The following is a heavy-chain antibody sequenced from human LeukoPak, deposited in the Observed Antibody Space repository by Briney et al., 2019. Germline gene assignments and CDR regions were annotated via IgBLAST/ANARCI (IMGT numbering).Heavy chain of an antibody. CDR2: IYSGGTT. V-gene: IGHV3-53*01. J-gene: IGHJ4*02. CDR3: ARALVGGMRFDY. Sequence: PGGSLRLSCAASGFTVSSNYMSWVRQAPGKGLEWVSVIYSGGTTYYADSVKGRFTISRDNSKNTLYLQMISLRADDTAVYYCARALVGGMRFDYWGQGTLVTVSS. CDR1: GFTVSSNY. D-gene: IGHD1-26*01.